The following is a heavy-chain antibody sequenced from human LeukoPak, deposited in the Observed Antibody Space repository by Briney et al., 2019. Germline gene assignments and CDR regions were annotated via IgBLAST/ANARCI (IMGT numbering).Heavy chain of an antibody. CDR2: TIPMYATP. CDR1: GGTFINYD. V-gene: IGHV1-69*05. CDR3: ARARSASRRSDAFDA. Sequence: SVTVSFTTSGGTFINYDIIWARQAPGQRPEWMGGTIPMYATPNYAQNLQGRVTITTDDSTSTVYMELTSLRSDDTAVYYCARARSASRRSDAFDAWGQGTLVTVSS. J-gene: IGHJ3*01. D-gene: IGHD6-13*01.